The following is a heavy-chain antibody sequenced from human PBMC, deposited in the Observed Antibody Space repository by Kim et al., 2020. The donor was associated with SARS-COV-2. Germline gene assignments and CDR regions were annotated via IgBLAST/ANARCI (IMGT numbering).Heavy chain of an antibody. CDR3: ARWIVAVAGTSNWFDP. V-gene: IGHV4-34*01. D-gene: IGHD6-19*01. CDR2: INHSGST. CDR1: GGSFSGYY. J-gene: IGHJ5*02. Sequence: SETLSLTCAVYGGSFSGYYWSWIRQPPGKGLEWIGEINHSGSTNYNPSLKSRVTISVDTSKNQFSLKLSSVTAADTAVYYCARWIVAVAGTSNWFDPWGQGTLVTVSS.